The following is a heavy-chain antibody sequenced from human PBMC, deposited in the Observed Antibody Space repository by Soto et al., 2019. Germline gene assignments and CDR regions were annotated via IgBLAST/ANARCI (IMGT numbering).Heavy chain of an antibody. CDR1: GGTFSSYA. Sequence: QVQMVPSGAEVKKPGSSVKVSRKASGGTFSSYAISWVRPAPGQGPEWMGGIHPIFGTANYAQKFQGRVTITADESTITANMELSSLRAEDTAVYYCARDNRVGGISPGKQGYFGLDGWGPGNPVPV. V-gene: IGHV1-69*12. CDR2: IHPIFGTA. J-gene: IGHJ6*02. D-gene: IGHD6-19*01. CDR3: ARDNRVGGISPGKQGYFGLDG.